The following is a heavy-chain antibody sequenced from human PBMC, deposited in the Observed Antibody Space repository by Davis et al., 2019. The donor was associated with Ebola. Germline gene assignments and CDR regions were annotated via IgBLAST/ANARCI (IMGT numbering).Heavy chain of an antibody. CDR1: GFTVSSNY. D-gene: IGHD3-22*01. Sequence: GGSLRLSCAASGFTVSSNYMSWVRQAPGKGLEWVSVIYSGGSTYYADSVKGRFTISRDNSKNTLYLQMNSLRAEDTAVYYCARGYYYDSSEYWGQGTLVTVSS. J-gene: IGHJ4*02. CDR2: IYSGGST. V-gene: IGHV3-66*01. CDR3: ARGYYYDSSEY.